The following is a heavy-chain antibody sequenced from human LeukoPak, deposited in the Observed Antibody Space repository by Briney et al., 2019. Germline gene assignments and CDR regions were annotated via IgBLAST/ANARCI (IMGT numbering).Heavy chain of an antibody. D-gene: IGHD3-10*01. V-gene: IGHV1-3*01. CDR2: INAGNGNT. CDR1: GYTFINYA. J-gene: IGHJ5*02. Sequence: RASVKVSCKASGYTFINYAMHWVRQAPGQRLEWMGWINAGNGNTKYSQKFQGRVTITGDTSASTAYMEVSSLRSEDTAVYYCASGPDYYGSGSYLPSWGQGTLVTVSS. CDR3: ASGPDYYGSGSYLPS.